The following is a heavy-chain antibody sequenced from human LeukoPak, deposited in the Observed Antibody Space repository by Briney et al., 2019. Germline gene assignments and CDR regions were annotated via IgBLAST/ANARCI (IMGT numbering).Heavy chain of an antibody. Sequence: PGGSLRLSCAASGFTVSSNYMSWVRQAPPKGLEWVSVIYSGGSTYYADSVTRRFTISRDNSKNTLYLQMNSLRAEDTAVYYCAGGLPAAASTFDYWSQGTLVTVSS. V-gene: IGHV3-66*01. CDR3: AGGLPAAASTFDY. J-gene: IGHJ4*02. D-gene: IGHD6-13*01. CDR2: IYSGGST. CDR1: GFTVSSNY.